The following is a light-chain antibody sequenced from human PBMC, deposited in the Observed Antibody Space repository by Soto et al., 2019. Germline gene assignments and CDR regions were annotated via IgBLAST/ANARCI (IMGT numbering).Light chain of an antibody. Sequence: DIQMTQCHSTLSASVGDRVTITFRASQSIRSWLAWYQQKPGKASKLLIYKASSLESGVPSRFSGSGSETEFTLTIRSLQPEDFATYYCQQSYSTPITFGQGTGLEI. CDR3: QQSYSTPIT. CDR1: QSIRSW. V-gene: IGKV1-5*03. J-gene: IGKJ5*01. CDR2: KAS.